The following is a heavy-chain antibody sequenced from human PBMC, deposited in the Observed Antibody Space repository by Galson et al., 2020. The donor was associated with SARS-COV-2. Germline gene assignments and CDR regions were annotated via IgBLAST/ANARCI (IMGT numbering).Heavy chain of an antibody. CDR3: ARVGWELLRQDDYYFDY. V-gene: IGHV3-48*03. D-gene: IGHD1-26*01. CDR1: GFTFSSYE. Sequence: GESLKISCAASGFTFSSYEMNWVRQAPGKGLEWVSYISSSGSTIYYADSVKGRFTISRDNAKNSLYLQMNSLRAEDTAVYYCARVGWELLRQDDYYFDYWGQGTLVTVSS. J-gene: IGHJ4*02. CDR2: ISSSGSTI.